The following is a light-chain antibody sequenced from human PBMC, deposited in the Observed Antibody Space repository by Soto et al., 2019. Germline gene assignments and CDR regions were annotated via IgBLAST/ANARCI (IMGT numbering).Light chain of an antibody. CDR3: QQYNSFWT. CDR1: QSISNW. V-gene: IGKV1-5*01. J-gene: IGKJ1*01. Sequence: DIQMTQSPSTLSASVGDRVTITCRASQSISNWLAWYQQKPGKAPRLLIYDASYLERGVPSRFSGSGSGTEFTLTISDLQPDDLATYYCQQYNSFWTFGQGTQVDIK. CDR2: DAS.